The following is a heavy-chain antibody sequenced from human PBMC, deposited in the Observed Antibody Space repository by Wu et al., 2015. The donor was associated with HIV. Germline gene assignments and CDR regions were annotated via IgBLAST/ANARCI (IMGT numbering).Heavy chain of an antibody. J-gene: IGHJ2*01. CDR1: GGTFSSYA. V-gene: IGHV1-18*01. CDR2: VSAYNGNT. Sequence: QVQLVQSGAEVKKPGSSVKVSCKASGGTFSSYAFSWVRQAPGQGLEWMGWVSAYNGNTDYAQKLQGRVTMTTDTSTSTAYMELRSLRSDDTAVYYCARPAKDYSNYWYFDLWGRGTLVTVSS. CDR3: ARPAKDYSNYWYFDL. D-gene: IGHD4-11*01.